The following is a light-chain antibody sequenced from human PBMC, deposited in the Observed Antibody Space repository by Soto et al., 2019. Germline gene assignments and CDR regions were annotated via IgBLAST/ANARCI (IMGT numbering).Light chain of an antibody. J-gene: IGLJ1*01. CDR2: EVS. CDR1: SSDVGTYNY. CDR3: SSYSSTTTLVV. V-gene: IGLV2-14*01. Sequence: QSALTQPASVSGSPGQSITISCTGTSSDVGTYNYVSWYQHHPGKAPKLIIYEVSNRPSGVSNRFSGSTSGNTASLTISGLQADDEADYYCSSYSSTTTLVVFGTGTKVTVL.